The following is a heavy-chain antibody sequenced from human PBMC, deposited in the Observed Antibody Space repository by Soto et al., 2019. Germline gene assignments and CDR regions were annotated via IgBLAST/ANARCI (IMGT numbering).Heavy chain of an antibody. Sequence: PGGSLRLSCAASGFTFSSYAMHWVRQAPGKGLEWVAVISYDGSNKYYADSVKGRFTISRDNSKNTLYLQMNSLRAEDTAVYYCARDGYYGSGSLDGFDYWGQGTLVTVSS. CDR2: ISYDGSNK. V-gene: IGHV3-30-3*01. CDR3: ARDGYYGSGSLDGFDY. CDR1: GFTFSSYA. J-gene: IGHJ4*02. D-gene: IGHD3-10*01.